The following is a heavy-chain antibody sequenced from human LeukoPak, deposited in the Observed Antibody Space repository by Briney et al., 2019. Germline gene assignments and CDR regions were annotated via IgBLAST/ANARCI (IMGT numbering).Heavy chain of an antibody. CDR1: GGSISSYY. D-gene: IGHD2-21*02. Sequence: SETLSLTCTVSGGSISSYYWSWIRQPPGKGLEWIGYIYYSGSTNYNPSLKGRVTISVDTSKNQFSLKLSSVTAADTAVYYCARQAYCGGDCYSLDYWGQGTLVTVSS. CDR2: IYYSGST. V-gene: IGHV4-59*08. CDR3: ARQAYCGGDCYSLDY. J-gene: IGHJ4*02.